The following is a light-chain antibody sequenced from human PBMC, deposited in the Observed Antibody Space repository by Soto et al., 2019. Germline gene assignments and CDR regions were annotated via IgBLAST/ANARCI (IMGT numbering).Light chain of an antibody. J-gene: IGLJ1*01. CDR1: STDVGGYNY. CDR2: EVS. V-gene: IGLV2-8*01. Sequence: QSVLTQPPSAAGSPGQSVTISCTGTSTDVGGYNYVSWYQQYPGKAPKLMIYEVSKRPSGVPDRFSGSKSGNTASLTVSGLQAEDEADYYRSSYVGRYNYVFGTGTKVTVL. CDR3: SSYVGRYNYV.